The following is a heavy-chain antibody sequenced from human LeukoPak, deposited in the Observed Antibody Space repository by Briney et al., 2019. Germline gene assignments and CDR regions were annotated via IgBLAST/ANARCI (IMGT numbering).Heavy chain of an antibody. CDR2: ILYSGST. CDR1: GGSLSRSGFY. V-gene: IGHV4-39*07. CDR3: ARDESGDWNYGGHWFDP. D-gene: IGHD1-7*01. J-gene: IGHJ5*02. Sequence: SETLSLTCTVSGGSLSRSGFYWGWIRQSPGKGLEWIGTILYSGSTQYNPSPKSRATISKDMSKNQFSLNLTSVTAADTAVYFCARDESGDWNYGGHWFDPWGQGILVTVSS.